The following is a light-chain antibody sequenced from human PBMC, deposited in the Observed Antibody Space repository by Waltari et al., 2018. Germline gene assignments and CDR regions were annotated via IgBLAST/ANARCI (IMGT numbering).Light chain of an antibody. V-gene: IGKV3-11*01. J-gene: IGKJ4*01. CDR3: HQYNNWPPGT. CDR2: DAS. CDR1: QSVSSY. Sequence: EIVLTQSPATLSLSPGERATLSCRASQSVSSYLAWYQQKPGQAPRLLIYDASNRATGIPARFSGSGSGTDFTLTISSLEPEDFAVYYCHQYNNWPPGTFGGGTKVEI.